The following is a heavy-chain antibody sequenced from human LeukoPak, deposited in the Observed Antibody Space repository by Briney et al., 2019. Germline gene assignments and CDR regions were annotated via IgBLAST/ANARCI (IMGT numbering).Heavy chain of an antibody. Sequence: GGSLRLSCAASGFTFSNYAIHWVRQAPGKGLEWVALISYDGSNKYYADSVKGRFTISRDNSKNMVYLRMNSLRAEDTAVYYCARDLYYYGSGSLPDYWGQGTLVTVSS. J-gene: IGHJ4*02. CDR2: ISYDGSNK. CDR1: GFTFSNYA. D-gene: IGHD3-10*01. CDR3: ARDLYYYGSGSLPDY. V-gene: IGHV3-30-3*01.